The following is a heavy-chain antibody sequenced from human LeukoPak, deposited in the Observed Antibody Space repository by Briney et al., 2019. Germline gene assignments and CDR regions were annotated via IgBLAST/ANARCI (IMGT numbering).Heavy chain of an antibody. J-gene: IGHJ4*02. CDR2: IYPGGSET. D-gene: IGHD5-24*01. Sequence: GESLKISCKGLGYDFSTYWNAWVRQRPGKGLEWMGIIYPGGSETRYDPSFQGQVTISAARSTSTAYLQWSSLRASDTAMYYCARASRDGYNQNFDHWGQGTLVTVSS. V-gene: IGHV5-51*01. CDR3: ARASRDGYNQNFDH. CDR1: GYDFSTYW.